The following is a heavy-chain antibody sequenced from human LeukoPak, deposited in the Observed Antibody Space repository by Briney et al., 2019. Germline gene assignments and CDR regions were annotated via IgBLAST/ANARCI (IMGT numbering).Heavy chain of an antibody. J-gene: IGHJ6*03. V-gene: IGHV3-30*02. D-gene: IGHD3-3*01. CDR2: IRYDGSNK. CDR3: ARYYDFWSSYSSYYYMDG. CDR1: GFTFSNYG. Sequence: GSLRLSCAASGFTFSNYGIHWVRQAPGKGLEWVAFIRYDGSNKYYADSVKGRFTISRDNAKNSLYLQMNSLRAEDTAVYYCARYYDFWSSYSSYYYMDGWGKGTTVTVSS.